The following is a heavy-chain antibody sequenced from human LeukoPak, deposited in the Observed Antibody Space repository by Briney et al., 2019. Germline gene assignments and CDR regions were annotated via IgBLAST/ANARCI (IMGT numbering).Heavy chain of an antibody. CDR2: IYHSGST. V-gene: IGHV4-30-2*01. Sequence: SETLSLTCTVSGGSISSGGYYWSWIRQPPGKGLEWIGYIYHSGSTYYNPSLKSRVTISVDTSKNQFSLKLSSVTAADTAVYYCARAAYSSGWYIAATFDYWGQGTLVTVSS. CDR3: ARAAYSSGWYIAATFDY. CDR1: GGSISSGGYY. D-gene: IGHD6-19*01. J-gene: IGHJ4*02.